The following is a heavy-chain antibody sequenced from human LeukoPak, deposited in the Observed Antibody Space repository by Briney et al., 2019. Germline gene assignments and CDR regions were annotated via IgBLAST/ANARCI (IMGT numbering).Heavy chain of an antibody. CDR2: LHESGSS. Sequence: SETLSLTCSGSGYSISNGYYCGWIRQPPGRGLEWSGSLHESGSSSYKPSLKSRVTISLDMSKNQFSLKLRSVTAADTAVYYCARGIEFSDYYSYPSYYFVFWGQRTLVPVSS. D-gene: IGHD2-21*02. CDR1: GYSISNGYY. CDR3: ARGIEFSDYYSYPSYYFVF. V-gene: IGHV4-38-2*02. J-gene: IGHJ4*02.